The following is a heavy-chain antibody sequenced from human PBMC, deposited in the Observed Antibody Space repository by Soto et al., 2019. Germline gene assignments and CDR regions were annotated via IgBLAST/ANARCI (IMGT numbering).Heavy chain of an antibody. CDR3: ARPRYDSSGYHTGGYNWFDP. CDR1: GGSISSSSYY. V-gene: IGHV4-39*01. J-gene: IGHJ5*02. D-gene: IGHD3-22*01. CDR2: IYYSGST. Sequence: SETLSLTCTVSGGSISSSSYYWGWIRQPPGKGLEWIGSIYYSGSTYYNPSLKSRVTISVDTSKNQFSLKLSSVTAADTAVYYCARPRYDSSGYHTGGYNWFDPWGQGTLVTVSS.